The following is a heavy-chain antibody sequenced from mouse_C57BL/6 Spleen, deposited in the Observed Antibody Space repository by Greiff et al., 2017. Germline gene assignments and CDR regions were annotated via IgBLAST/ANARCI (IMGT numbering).Heavy chain of an antibody. J-gene: IGHJ1*03. Sequence: EVQVVESEGGLVQPGSSMKLSCTASGFTFSDYYMAWVRQVPEKGLEWVANINYDGSSTYYLDSLKSRFIISRDNAKNILYLQMSSLKSEDTATYYCAREGIHDYHWYFDVWGTGTTVTVSS. CDR3: AREGIHDYHWYFDV. V-gene: IGHV5-16*01. D-gene: IGHD2-4*01. CDR2: INYDGSST. CDR1: GFTFSDYY.